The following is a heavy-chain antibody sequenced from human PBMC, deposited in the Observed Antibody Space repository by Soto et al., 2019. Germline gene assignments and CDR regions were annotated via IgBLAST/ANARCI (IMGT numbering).Heavy chain of an antibody. CDR2: TYYRSKWYI. Sequence: TLSLTCAISGDSVSSKSAAWNWIGQSPSRGLEWLGRTYYRSKWYIEYAVSVKSRITINPDTSKNLFSLQLNSVTPDDTAMYYCARTQSVYDYWGQGTQVTVSS. V-gene: IGHV6-1*01. CDR1: GDSVSSKSAA. J-gene: IGHJ4*02. CDR3: ARTQSVYDY.